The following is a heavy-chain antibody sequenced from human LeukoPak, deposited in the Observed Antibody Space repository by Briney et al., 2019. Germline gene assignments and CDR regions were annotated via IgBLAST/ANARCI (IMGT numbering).Heavy chain of an antibody. CDR1: GFTFGTYS. CDR3: ARAKTYSGSYYDAFDI. J-gene: IGHJ3*02. V-gene: IGHV3-21*01. D-gene: IGHD1-26*01. CDR2: ISSSSGYI. Sequence: PGGSLSPSCAASGFTFGTYSVNWVRQAPGKGLEWVSSISSSSGYIYYADSVKGRFTISRDNAENSLYLQMNTLRAEDTAMYYCARAKTYSGSYYDAFDIWGQGTMVTVSS.